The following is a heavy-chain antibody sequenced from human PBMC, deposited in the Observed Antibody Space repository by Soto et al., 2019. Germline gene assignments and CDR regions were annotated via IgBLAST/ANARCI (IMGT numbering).Heavy chain of an antibody. J-gene: IGHJ4*02. CDR3: ARGAATYYFDY. Sequence: ASVKVSCKASEYTFTAYYMDWVRQAPGQGLEWMGRINLNSGGTKYAQKFQGWVALTRDTSSNTAYMEVSRLRSDDTAVYYCARGAATYYFDYWGQGTLVTVSS. CDR1: EYTFTAYY. V-gene: IGHV1-2*04. D-gene: IGHD2-15*01. CDR2: INLNSGGT.